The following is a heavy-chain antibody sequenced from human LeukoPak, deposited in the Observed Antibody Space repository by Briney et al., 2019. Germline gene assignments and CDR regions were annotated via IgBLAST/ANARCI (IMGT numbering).Heavy chain of an antibody. CDR2: ISGSGGTK. V-gene: IGHV3-23*01. D-gene: IGHD3-22*01. J-gene: IGHJ3*02. CDR1: GFNFTNFA. Sequence: GGFLRLSCATSGFNFTNFAMNWVRQAPGKGLEWVSFISGSGGTKHYADSVKGRFTISRDISNNTLYLQMNSLRAEDTAVYFCARDYYDSSGYPGLDAFDIWGQGTMVTVSS. CDR3: ARDYYDSSGYPGLDAFDI.